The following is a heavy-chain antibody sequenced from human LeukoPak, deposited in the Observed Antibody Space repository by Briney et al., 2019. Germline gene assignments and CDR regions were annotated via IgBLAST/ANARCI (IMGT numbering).Heavy chain of an antibody. CDR2: IYYSGST. Sequence: SQTLSFTCTVSGASISSGGYSWSWIRQHTGKGLEWIAYIYYSGSTYYNPSLKSPLTISVDTSKNPFSLKLSSVTAADTAGYYCARDLRSPGQLPNGRGTYYYYYMDVWGKGTTVTVSS. J-gene: IGHJ6*03. V-gene: IGHV4-31*01. D-gene: IGHD2-2*01. CDR3: ARDLRSPGQLPNGRGTYYYYYMDV. CDR1: GASISSGGYS.